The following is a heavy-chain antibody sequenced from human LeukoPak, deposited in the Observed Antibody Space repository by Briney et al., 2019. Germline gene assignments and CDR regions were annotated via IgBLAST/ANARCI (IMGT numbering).Heavy chain of an antibody. D-gene: IGHD6-19*01. CDR3: AKYGNSGWVIDN. J-gene: IGHJ4*02. Sequence: PSETLSLTCTVSGGSIGSDYWTWIRQPPGKGLEYIGYIYYTGGTNYNPSLKSRVTISVDTSKNQFSLKLSSVTAADTAVYFCAKYGNSGWVIDNWGQGALVTVSS. V-gene: IGHV4-59*08. CDR2: IYYTGGT. CDR1: GGSIGSDY.